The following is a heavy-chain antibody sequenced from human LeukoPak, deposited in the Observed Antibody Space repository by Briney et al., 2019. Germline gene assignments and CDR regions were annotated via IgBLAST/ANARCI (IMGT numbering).Heavy chain of an antibody. J-gene: IGHJ4*02. CDR3: TKIANGGLSDY. CDR1: GVSINSHY. D-gene: IGHD2-8*01. V-gene: IGHV4-59*11. Sequence: SETLSLTCTVSGVSINSHYWSWIRQPPGKGLEWIGYIHHSGSTNYNPSLKSRVSMSVDTSKNQFSLILTSVTAADTAVYYCTKIANGGLSDYWGQGTLVTVSS. CDR2: IHHSGST.